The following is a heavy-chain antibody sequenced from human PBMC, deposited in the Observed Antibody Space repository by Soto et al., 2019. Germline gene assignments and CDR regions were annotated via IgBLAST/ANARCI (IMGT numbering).Heavy chain of an antibody. V-gene: IGHV3-23*01. CDR1: GFTFSSYA. Sequence: GGSLRLSCAASGFTFSSYAVSRVRQAPGKGPEWISSISGSGSTIYYADSVKGRFTISRDNSKNTLYLQMSSLRAEDTAVYYCAKVFYYYDSSGYYYFDYWGQGTL. D-gene: IGHD3-22*01. CDR3: AKVFYYYDSSGYYYFDY. CDR2: ISGSGSTI. J-gene: IGHJ4*02.